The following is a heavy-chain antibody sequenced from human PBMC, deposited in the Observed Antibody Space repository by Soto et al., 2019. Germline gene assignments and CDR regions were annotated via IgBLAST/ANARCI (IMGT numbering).Heavy chain of an antibody. CDR2: IDWDDDK. CDR1: GFSLSTSGMR. D-gene: IGHD1-1*01. J-gene: IGHJ6*02. Sequence: SGPTLVNPTQTLTLTCTFSGFSLSTSGMRVSWIRQSPGKALEWLARIDWDDDKFYSTSLKTRLTVSKDTSKNQVVLTMTNMDPVDTGTYYCARMGTSYYYYALDVWGQGTTVTVSS. CDR3: ARMGTSYYYYALDV. V-gene: IGHV2-70*04.